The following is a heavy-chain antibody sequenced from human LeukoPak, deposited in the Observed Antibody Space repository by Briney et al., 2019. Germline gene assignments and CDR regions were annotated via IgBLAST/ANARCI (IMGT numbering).Heavy chain of an antibody. CDR1: GFTFSSYE. CDR3: ARGLKSYYGMDV. V-gene: IGHV3-48*03. CDR2: ISSSGSTI. J-gene: IGHJ6*02. Sequence: GGSLRLSCAASGFTFSSYEMNWVRQAPGKGLEWVSYISSSGSTIYYADSVKDRFTISRDNAKNSLYLQMNSLRAEDTAVYYCARGLKSYYGMDVWGQGTTVTVSS.